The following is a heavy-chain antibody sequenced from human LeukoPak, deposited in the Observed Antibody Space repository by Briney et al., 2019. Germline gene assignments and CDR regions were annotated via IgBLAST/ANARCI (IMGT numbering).Heavy chain of an antibody. CDR3: ARDDYGGTFDAFDI. V-gene: IGHV3-48*03. J-gene: IGHJ3*02. D-gene: IGHD4-17*01. Sequence: GGSLRLSCAASGFTFSNYEMNWVRQAPGKGLEWVSYTGSGGGSIYYADSVRGRFTSSRDNAKKSLFLQMNSLRVEDTAVYYCARDDYGGTFDAFDIWGQGAMVTVSS. CDR2: TGSGGGSI. CDR1: GFTFSNYE.